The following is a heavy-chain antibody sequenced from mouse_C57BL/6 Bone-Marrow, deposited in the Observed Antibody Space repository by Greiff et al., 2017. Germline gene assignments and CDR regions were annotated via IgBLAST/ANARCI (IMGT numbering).Heavy chain of an antibody. CDR1: GYTFTSYW. Sequence: QVQLQQPGAELVMPGASVKLSCKASGYTFTSYWMHWVKQRPGQGLEWIGEIDPSDSYTNYNQKFKSKATLTVDKPSSTAYMQLSSLTSEDSAVYYCARRLLFDYWGQGTTLTVSS. V-gene: IGHV1-69*01. CDR3: ARRLLFDY. J-gene: IGHJ2*01. CDR2: IDPSDSYT.